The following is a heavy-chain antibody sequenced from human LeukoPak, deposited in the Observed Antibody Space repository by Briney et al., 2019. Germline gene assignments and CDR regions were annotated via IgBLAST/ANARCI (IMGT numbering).Heavy chain of an antibody. V-gene: IGHV5-51*03. Sequence: KQGESLKISCKGSGYSFSTYWIGWVRQMPGKGLEWMGIIYPGDSDTRYSPSLEGQVTISADKSISTAYLQWSSLKASDTAMYYCARTPTSLSNPYYFDHWGQGTLVTVSS. CDR2: IYPGDSDT. J-gene: IGHJ4*02. CDR1: GYSFSTYW. CDR3: ARTPTSLSNPYYFDH.